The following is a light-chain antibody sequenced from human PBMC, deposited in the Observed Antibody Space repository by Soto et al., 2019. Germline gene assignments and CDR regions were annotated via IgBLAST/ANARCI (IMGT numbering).Light chain of an antibody. V-gene: IGLV2-11*01. CDR3: SSYAGRDTHYV. CDR2: DVS. J-gene: IGLJ1*01. CDR1: SSDVGGYNS. Sequence: QSVLTQPRSVSGSPGQSVTISCTGTSSDVGGYNSVSWYQQHPDKAPKFMIYDVSKRPSGVPDRFSGSKSGNTASLTISGLQAEEEADYYCSSYAGRDTHYVFGTGTKVTVL.